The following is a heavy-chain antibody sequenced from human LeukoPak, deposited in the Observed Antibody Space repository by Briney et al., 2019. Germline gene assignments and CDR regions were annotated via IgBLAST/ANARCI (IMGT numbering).Heavy chain of an antibody. D-gene: IGHD6-19*01. CDR1: GFTFSSYG. V-gene: IGHV3-30*18. CDR3: AKDLDRSGRYVGWFDP. J-gene: IGHJ5*02. CDR2: ISYDGSNK. Sequence: SGRSLRLSCAASGFTFSSYGMHWVRQAPGKGLEWVAVISYDGSNKYCADSVKGRFTISRDNSKNTLYLQMNSLRAEDTAVYYCAKDLDRSGRYVGWFDPWGQGTLVTVSS.